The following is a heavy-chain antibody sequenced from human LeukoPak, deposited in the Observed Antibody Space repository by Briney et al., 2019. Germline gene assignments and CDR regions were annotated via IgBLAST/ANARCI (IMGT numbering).Heavy chain of an antibody. Sequence: GGSLRLSCAASGFTFSSYSMNWVRQAPGKGLEWVSSISSSSSYIYYADSVKGRFTISRDNAKNSLYLQMNSLRAEDTAVYYCARDVVTAISWFDLWGQGTLVTVSS. J-gene: IGHJ5*02. V-gene: IGHV3-21*01. CDR1: GFTFSSYS. CDR3: ARDVVTAISWFDL. D-gene: IGHD2-21*02. CDR2: ISSSSSYI.